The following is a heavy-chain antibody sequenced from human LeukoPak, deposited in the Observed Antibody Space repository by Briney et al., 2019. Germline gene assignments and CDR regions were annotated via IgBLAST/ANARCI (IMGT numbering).Heavy chain of an antibody. CDR3: ARAAWASQLGDDLWTNWFDP. CDR2: INPSDGST. CDR1: GYTFTSYY. Sequence: ASVKVSCKASGYTFTSYYMHWVRQAPGQGLEWMGIINPSDGSTSYAQKFQGRVTMTRDTSTSTVYMELSSLRSEDTAVYYCARAAWASQLGDDLWTNWFDPWGQGTLVTASS. D-gene: IGHD3-3*01. V-gene: IGHV1-46*01. J-gene: IGHJ5*02.